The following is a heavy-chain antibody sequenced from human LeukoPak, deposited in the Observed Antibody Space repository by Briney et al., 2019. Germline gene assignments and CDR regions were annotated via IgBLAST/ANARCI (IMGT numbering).Heavy chain of an antibody. CDR2: ISSSGSTI. CDR1: GFTFSSYE. V-gene: IGHV3-48*03. CDR3: ARDRVVPGMDV. D-gene: IGHD2-15*01. Sequence: PGGSLRLSCAASGFTFSSYEMNWVRLAPGKGLEWVSYISSSGSTIYYADSVKGRFTISRDNAKNSLYLQMNSLRAEDTAVYYCARDRVVPGMDVWGQGTTVTVSS. J-gene: IGHJ6*02.